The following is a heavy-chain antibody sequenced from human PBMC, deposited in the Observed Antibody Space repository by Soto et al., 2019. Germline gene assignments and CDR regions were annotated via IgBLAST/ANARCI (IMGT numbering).Heavy chain of an antibody. Sequence: SETLSLTCTVSGGSISSGNYYWGWIRQPPGKGLEWVASIYYSGTTYYNPSLKSRVTISVDTSKNQFSLQLTSVTATDTAVYYCARRRYSSAWYVDYWGQGTLVTVSS. J-gene: IGHJ4*02. V-gene: IGHV4-39*01. CDR2: IYYSGTT. CDR1: GGSISSGNYY. D-gene: IGHD6-19*01. CDR3: ARRRYSSAWYVDY.